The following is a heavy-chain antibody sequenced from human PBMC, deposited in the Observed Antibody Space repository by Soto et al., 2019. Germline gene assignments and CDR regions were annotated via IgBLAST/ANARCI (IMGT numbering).Heavy chain of an antibody. J-gene: IGHJ6*03. D-gene: IGHD3-3*01. Sequence: QVHLEQWGAGLLKPSETLSLTCAVYGGSLSGYFWSWVRQSPGKGLEWIGEINHSGSTNYNPPLKSRVIISADTSKHQFSLRLSSVTAADSGIYYCASYHYFDFWIGSRHYMDAWGRGTTVTVSS. CDR1: GGSLSGYF. V-gene: IGHV4-34*01. CDR3: ASYHYFDFWIGSRHYMDA. CDR2: INHSGST.